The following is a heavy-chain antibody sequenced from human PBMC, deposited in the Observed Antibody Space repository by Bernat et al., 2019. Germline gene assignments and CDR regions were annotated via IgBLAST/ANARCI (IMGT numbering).Heavy chain of an antibody. CDR2: INPSGGST. D-gene: IGHD1-7*01. CDR3: ARETINNRNYEGPFEY. Sequence: QVQLVQSGAEVKKPGASVKVSCKASGYTFTSYYMHWVRQAPGQGLEWMGIINPSGGSTSYAQKFQGRVTMTRDTSTSTVYMELSSLRSEDTAVYYCARETINNRNYEGPFEYWGQGTLVTVSS. V-gene: IGHV1-46*01. J-gene: IGHJ4*02. CDR1: GYTFTSYY.